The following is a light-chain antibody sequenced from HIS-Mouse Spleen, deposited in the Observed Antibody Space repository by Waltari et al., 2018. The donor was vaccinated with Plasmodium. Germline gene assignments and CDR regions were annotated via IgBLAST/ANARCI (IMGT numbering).Light chain of an antibody. CDR1: QSVSSN. J-gene: IGKJ1*01. CDR3: QQYNNWPRGT. Sequence: EIVMTQSPATLSVSPGERATLSCRASQSVSSNLAWYQQKPGQAPRPLIYGASTRATGIPARFSGSGSATEFTLTISSMQSEDFAVYYCQQYNNWPRGTFGQGTKVEIK. CDR2: GAS. V-gene: IGKV3-15*01.